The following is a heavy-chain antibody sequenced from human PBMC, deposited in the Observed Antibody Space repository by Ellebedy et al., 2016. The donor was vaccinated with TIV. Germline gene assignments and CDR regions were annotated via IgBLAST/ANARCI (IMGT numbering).Heavy chain of an antibody. CDR1: GFTFSTYW. CDR3: VRGGTWSTDY. J-gene: IGHJ4*02. CDR2: IKPDGSEA. Sequence: GESLKISCAASGFTFSTYWMNWVRQAPGKGLAWVATIKPDGSEAFYVDSVKGRFTFSRDNGQNSLFLQMNSLRAEDTAVYYCVRGGTWSTDYWGQGTLVTVSS. D-gene: IGHD6-13*01. V-gene: IGHV3-7*01.